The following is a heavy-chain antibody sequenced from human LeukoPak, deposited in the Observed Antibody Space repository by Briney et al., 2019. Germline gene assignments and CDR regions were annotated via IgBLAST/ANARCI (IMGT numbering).Heavy chain of an antibody. CDR1: GYSISSGYY. D-gene: IGHD3-10*01. V-gene: IGHV4-38-2*02. CDR2: IYHSGST. J-gene: IGHJ1*01. CDR3: ARDFEMVRGVNLLQH. Sequence: SETLSLTCTVSGYSISSGYYWRWIRQPPGKGLEWIGSIYHSGSTYYNPSLKSRVTISVDTSKNQFSLKLSSVTAADTAVYYCARDFEMVRGVNLLQHWGQGTLVTVSS.